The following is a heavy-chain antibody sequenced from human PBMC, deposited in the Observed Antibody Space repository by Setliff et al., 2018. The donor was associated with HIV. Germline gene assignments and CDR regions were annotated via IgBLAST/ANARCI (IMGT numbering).Heavy chain of an antibody. Sequence: SQTLSLTCAISGDSVSSNSATWNWIRLSPSRGLEWLGRIYYRSKFYNDYAVSVKSRIIINPDTSKNQFSLQLNSVTPEDTAVYYGARGGKIAAAGGLFDYWGQGTLVTVSS. V-gene: IGHV6-1*01. CDR1: GDSVSSNSAT. J-gene: IGHJ4*02. CDR2: IYYRSKFYN. CDR3: ARGGKIAAAGGLFDY. D-gene: IGHD6-13*01.